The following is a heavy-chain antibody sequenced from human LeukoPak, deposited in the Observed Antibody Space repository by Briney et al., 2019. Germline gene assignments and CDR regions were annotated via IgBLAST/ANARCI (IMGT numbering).Heavy chain of an antibody. Sequence: SETLSLTCSVSGVSISTYYWSWIRQPPGKGLEWIGYINYSGSTNYNPSLKSRVTISLDTSKFQFSLKVPSVTAADTAVYYCARAGRAGDYGYYFDYWGRGMLVTVSS. CDR3: ARAGRAGDYGYYFDY. D-gene: IGHD4-17*01. CDR1: GVSISTYY. CDR2: INYSGST. J-gene: IGHJ4*02. V-gene: IGHV4-59*01.